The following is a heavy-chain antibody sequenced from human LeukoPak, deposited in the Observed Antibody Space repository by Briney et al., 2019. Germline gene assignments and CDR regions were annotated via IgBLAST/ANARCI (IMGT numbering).Heavy chain of an antibody. Sequence: QPGRSLRLSCAASGFTFSSYGMHWVRQAPGKGLEWVAVISYDGSNKYYADSVKGRFTISRDNSKNTLYLQMNSLRAEDTAVYYCAKVGVRGAIDYWGQGTLVTVSS. J-gene: IGHJ4*02. CDR2: ISYDGSNK. CDR1: GFTFSSYG. D-gene: IGHD3-10*01. V-gene: IGHV3-30*18. CDR3: AKVGVRGAIDY.